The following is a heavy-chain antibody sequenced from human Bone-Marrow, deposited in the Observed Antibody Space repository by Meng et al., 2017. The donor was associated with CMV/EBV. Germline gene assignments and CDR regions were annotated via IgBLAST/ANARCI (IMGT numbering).Heavy chain of an antibody. Sequence: ASVKVSCKASGYTFTSYDINWVRQATGQGLEWMGWMNPNSGNTGYAQKFQGRVTMTRNTSISTAYMELSSLRSEDTAVYYCARGQLYCSSTSCSNWFDPWGQGTLVTVSS. CDR3: ARGQLYCSSTSCSNWFDP. J-gene: IGHJ5*02. CDR2: MNPNSGNT. CDR1: GYTFTSYD. V-gene: IGHV1-8*01. D-gene: IGHD2-2*01.